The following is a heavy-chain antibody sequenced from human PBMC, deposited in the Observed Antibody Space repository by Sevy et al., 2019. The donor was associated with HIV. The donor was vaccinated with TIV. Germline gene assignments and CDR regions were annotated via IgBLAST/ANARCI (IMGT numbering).Heavy chain of an antibody. J-gene: IGHJ6*02. D-gene: IGHD3-3*01. V-gene: IGHV3-23*01. Sequence: GGSLRLSCAASGFTFSSYAMSWVRQAPGKGLEWVSATSGSGGSTYYADSVKGRFTISRDNSKNTLYLQMNSLRAEDTAVYYCAKGYDFWSGYYKYYYYGMDVWGQGTTVTVSS. CDR1: GFTFSSYA. CDR2: TSGSGGST. CDR3: AKGYDFWSGYYKYYYYGMDV.